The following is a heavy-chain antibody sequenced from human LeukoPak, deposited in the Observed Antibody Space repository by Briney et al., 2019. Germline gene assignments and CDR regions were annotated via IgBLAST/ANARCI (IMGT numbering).Heavy chain of an antibody. CDR1: GGSVSSGGYY. D-gene: IGHD2-15*01. J-gene: IGHJ5*02. CDR2: ISYSGT. CDR3: AREGECSGGSCYSYGWFDL. Sequence: SETLSLTCTVSGGSVSSGGYYRSGIRQPPGKGLECIGYISYSGTNYKPSLKSRVTISVDISKNQFSLKLRSSTTADTAVYYCAREGECSGGSCYSYGWFDLWGQGTLVTVSS. V-gene: IGHV4-61*08.